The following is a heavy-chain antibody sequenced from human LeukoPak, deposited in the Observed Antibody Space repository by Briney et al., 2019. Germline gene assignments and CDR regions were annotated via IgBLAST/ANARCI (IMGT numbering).Heavy chain of an antibody. CDR1: GGSIHNSGYY. V-gene: IGHV4-39*07. J-gene: IGHJ4*02. CDR2: MYYSGST. CDR3: ARWRGDAGTGGADN. Sequence: SGTLSLTCHVSGGSIHNSGYYWAWIRQPPGKRLEWIGSMYYSGSTYYNPSLKSRVSISGDTSKNQFSLKWTSVTAADTAMYYCARWRGDAGTGGADNWGQGTLVSVSS. D-gene: IGHD6-13*01.